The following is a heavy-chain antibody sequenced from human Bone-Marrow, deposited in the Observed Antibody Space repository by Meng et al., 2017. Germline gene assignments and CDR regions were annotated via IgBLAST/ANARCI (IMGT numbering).Heavy chain of an antibody. V-gene: IGHV4-34*01. CDR1: GGSFSAYD. CDR3: RLAYCMGDCVDY. J-gene: IGHJ4*02. Sequence: QVQVQQWGAGLLKPSEPLSLTCAFYGGSFSAYDWSWIRQPPGKGLEWLGQINHSGSTNDNPSLKSRVTISIDTSRNQLSLKLSSVTAADTAVYYCRLAYCMGDCVDYWGQGTLVTVSS. CDR2: INHSGST. D-gene: IGHD2-21*01.